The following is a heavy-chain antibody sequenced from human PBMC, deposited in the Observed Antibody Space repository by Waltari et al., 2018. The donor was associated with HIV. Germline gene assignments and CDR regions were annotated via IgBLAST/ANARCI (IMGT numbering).Heavy chain of an antibody. CDR3: ARGDTAMVRLDY. V-gene: IGHV3-30*01. D-gene: IGHD5-18*01. CDR1: GFTFSRYA. CDR2: ISYDGSNK. Sequence: QVQLVESGGGVVQPGRSLRLSCAASGFTFSRYAMPWVRQAPGKGLEWVAVISYDGSNKYYADSVKGRFTISRDNSKNTLYLQMNSLRAEDTAVYYCARGDTAMVRLDYWGQGTLVTVSS. J-gene: IGHJ4*02.